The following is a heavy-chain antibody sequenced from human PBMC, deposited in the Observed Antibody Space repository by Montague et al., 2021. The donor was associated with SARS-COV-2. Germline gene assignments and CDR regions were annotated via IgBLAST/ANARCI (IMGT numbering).Heavy chain of an antibody. J-gene: IGHJ2*01. CDR2: IYDTGNT. Sequence: SETLSLTCTVSGGSISGYYWSWIRQPPGKGPEWIGNIYDTGNTNYNPSLKSRVTISEDTSKNQFSLRLTSVTAADTAVYYCARDFRLQLWQTNYYFGLWGRGTLFSVSS. CDR1: GGSISGYY. D-gene: IGHD5-18*01. V-gene: IGHV4-59*01. CDR3: ARDFRLQLWQTNYYFGL.